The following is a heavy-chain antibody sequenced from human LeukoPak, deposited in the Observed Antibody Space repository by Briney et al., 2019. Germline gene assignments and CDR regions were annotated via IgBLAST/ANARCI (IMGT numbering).Heavy chain of an antibody. Sequence: ASVKVSCKASGYTFTSYGISWVRQAPGQGLEWMGWISAYNGNTNYAQKLQGRVTMTTDTSTGTAYMELRSLRSDDTAVYYCAREASDYYDSSGYPLQNAFDIWGEGTMVTVSS. J-gene: IGHJ3*02. D-gene: IGHD3-22*01. V-gene: IGHV1-18*01. CDR3: AREASDYYDSSGYPLQNAFDI. CDR1: GYTFTSYG. CDR2: ISAYNGNT.